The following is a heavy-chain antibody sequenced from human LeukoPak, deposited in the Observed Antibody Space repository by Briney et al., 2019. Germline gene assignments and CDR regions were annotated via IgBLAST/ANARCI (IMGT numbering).Heavy chain of an antibody. D-gene: IGHD2-15*01. CDR3: ARGCGIVENYNYMDV. Sequence: GGSLRLSCAASGFTFCRHWMSWVRQAPGKGLEWVANIKQDGSEKYYVDSVKGRFTISRDNAKNSLYLQMNSLRAEDTAVYYSARGCGIVENYNYMDVWGKGTTVTVSS. CDR1: GFTFCRHW. CDR2: IKQDGSEK. V-gene: IGHV3-7*01. J-gene: IGHJ6*03.